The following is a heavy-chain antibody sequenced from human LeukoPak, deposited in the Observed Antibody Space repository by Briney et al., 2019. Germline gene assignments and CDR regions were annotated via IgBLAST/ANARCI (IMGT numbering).Heavy chain of an antibody. CDR2: IYYSGST. V-gene: IGHV4-39*07. J-gene: IGHJ4*02. Sequence: SETLSLTCTVSGDSISRSSYFWAWTRQPPGKGLEWIGSIYYSGSTYYNPSLKSRITISVDTSKNQFSLKLSSVTAADTAVYYCARLPDYYSRHGAPGWGQGTLVTVSS. CDR1: GDSISRSSYF. D-gene: IGHD3-10*01. CDR3: ARLPDYYSRHGAPG.